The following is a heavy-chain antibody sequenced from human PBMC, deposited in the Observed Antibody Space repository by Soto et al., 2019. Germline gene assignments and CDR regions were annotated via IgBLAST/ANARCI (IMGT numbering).Heavy chain of an antibody. Sequence: GGSLRLSCAASGFTFSDYYINWIRQAPGKGLEWVSYISGDGRTRDYADSVKGRFTVSRDNAKSSVFLHMNSLRAEDTALYYCARALFFYTGYPGYWGQGTLVTVSS. V-gene: IGHV3-11*01. J-gene: IGHJ4*02. CDR3: ARALFFYTGYPGY. CDR2: ISGDGRTR. D-gene: IGHD5-12*01. CDR1: GFTFSDYY.